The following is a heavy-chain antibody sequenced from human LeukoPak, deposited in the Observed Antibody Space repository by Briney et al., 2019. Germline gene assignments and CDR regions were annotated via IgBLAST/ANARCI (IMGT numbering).Heavy chain of an antibody. V-gene: IGHV3-30*18. CDR2: ISYDGSNK. CDR1: GFTFSSYG. CDR3: AKPISGGLAVTADWFHP. J-gene: IGHJ5*01. D-gene: IGHD6-19*01. Sequence: GGSLRLSCAASGFTFSSYGMHWVRQAPGKGLEWVAIISYDGSNKFYADSVKGRFTISRDNSKNTLYLQLNTLRADDTATYYCAKPISGGLAVTADWFHPWGQGTLVVVSS.